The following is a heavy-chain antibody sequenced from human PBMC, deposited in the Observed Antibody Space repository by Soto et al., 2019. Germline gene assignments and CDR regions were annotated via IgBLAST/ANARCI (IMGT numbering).Heavy chain of an antibody. CDR2: IYYSGST. D-gene: IGHD3-10*01. Sequence: SETLSLTCTVSGGSISSYYWSWIRQPPGKGLEWIGYIYYSGSTNYNPSLKSRVTISVDTSKNQFSLKLSSVTAADTAVYYCARVSSGRAQRGYYYYYMDVWGKGTTVTVSS. CDR3: ARVSSGRAQRGYYYYYMDV. J-gene: IGHJ6*03. CDR1: GGSISSYY. V-gene: IGHV4-59*01.